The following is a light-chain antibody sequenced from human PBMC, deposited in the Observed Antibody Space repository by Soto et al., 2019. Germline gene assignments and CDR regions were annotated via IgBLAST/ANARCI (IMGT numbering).Light chain of an antibody. CDR1: SGSVSTNNY. CDR2: STY. J-gene: IGLJ3*02. V-gene: IGLV8-61*01. Sequence: QTVVTQEPSFSVSPGATVTLTCGLSSGSVSTNNYPSWYQQTPGQAPRTLIYSTYTRSSGVPDRFSASILGNKAALTITGAQADDESEYYCVLYMGSGIWVFGGGTKVTVL. CDR3: VLYMGSGIWV.